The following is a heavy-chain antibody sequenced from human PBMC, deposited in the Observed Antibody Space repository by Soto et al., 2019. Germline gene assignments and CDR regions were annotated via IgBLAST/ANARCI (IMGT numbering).Heavy chain of an antibody. CDR3: TRDDRRLQRHEPFDI. V-gene: IGHV3-74*01. CDR2: INGDGSSA. Sequence: EVQLVESGGGLVQPGGSLRLSCAASGFTFNSYWMHWVRQAPGKGLVWVSRINGDGSSADYADSVKGRFTVSRDNAKNTKYLQMNRLRAEDTAVYFCTRDDRRLQRHEPFDIWGQGPVVTVSS. J-gene: IGHJ3*02. D-gene: IGHD1-1*01. CDR1: GFTFNSYW.